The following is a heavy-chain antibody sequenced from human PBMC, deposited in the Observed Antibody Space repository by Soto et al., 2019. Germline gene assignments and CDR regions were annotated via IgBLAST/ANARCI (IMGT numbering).Heavy chain of an antibody. D-gene: IGHD5-18*01. V-gene: IGHV1-18*01. CDR2: ISAYNGNS. J-gene: IGHJ4*02. Sequence: QVRLVQSGAEVKKPGASVKVSCKASGYTFTSYGISWVRQAPGQWLEWMGRISAYNGNSNYAQKPQGRVTMTTATPTRTANMELGSLTSDDTAVYYCAGEQPRVALEHYFDYWGQGTLVTVSS. CDR3: AGEQPRVALEHYFDY. CDR1: GYTFTSYG.